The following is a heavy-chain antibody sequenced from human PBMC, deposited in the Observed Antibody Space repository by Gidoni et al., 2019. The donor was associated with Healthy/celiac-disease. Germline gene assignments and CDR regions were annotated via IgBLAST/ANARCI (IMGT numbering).Heavy chain of an antibody. CDR2: ISYDGSNK. V-gene: IGHV3-30*18. CDR1: GFTFSSYG. Sequence: QVQLVESGGGVVQPGRSLRLSCAASGFTFSSYGMHWVRQAPGKWLEWVAVISYDGSNKYYADSVKGRFTISRDNSKNTLYLQMNSLRAEDTAVYYCAKGPDAFDIWGQGTMVTVSS. CDR3: AKGPDAFDI. J-gene: IGHJ3*02.